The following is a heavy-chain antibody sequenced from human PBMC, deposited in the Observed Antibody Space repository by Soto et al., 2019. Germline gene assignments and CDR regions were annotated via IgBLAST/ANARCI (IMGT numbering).Heavy chain of an antibody. CDR1: GGSISSYY. CDR2: IYYSGST. D-gene: IGHD1-1*01. CDR3: ARDMGLERHYYYGIDV. V-gene: IGHV4-59*01. Sequence: SETLSLTCTVSGGSISSYYWSWIRQPPGKGLEWIGYIYYSGSTNYNPSLKSRVTISVDTSKNQFSLKLSSVTAADTAVYYCARDMGLERHYYYGIDVWGQGTTVTVSS. J-gene: IGHJ6*02.